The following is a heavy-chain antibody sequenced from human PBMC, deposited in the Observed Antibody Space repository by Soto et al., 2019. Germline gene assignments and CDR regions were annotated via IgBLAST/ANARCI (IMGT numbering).Heavy chain of an antibody. V-gene: IGHV3-15*01. CDR3: TTEYRVYELRHDY. J-gene: IGHJ4*02. CDR2: IKSKTNGERT. D-gene: IGHD5-12*01. CDR1: GFTFSNAW. Sequence: GGSLRLSCAASGFTFSNAWTSWVRQAPGKGLEWVGRIKSKTNGERTDYAEPVKGSFTSSRDDSKHTLYLQMNSWKTEDAVVYYCTTEYRVYELRHDYLGQGTPGTVSS.